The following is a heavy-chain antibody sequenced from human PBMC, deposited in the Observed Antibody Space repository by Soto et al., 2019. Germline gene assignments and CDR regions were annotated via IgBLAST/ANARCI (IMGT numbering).Heavy chain of an antibody. CDR1: GFTFGDYA. J-gene: IGHJ6*02. CDR3: TRGIAARYYYYYGMDA. Sequence: GGSLRLSCTASGFTFGDYAMSWVRQAPGKGLEWVGFIRSKAYGGTTEYAASVKGRFTISRDDSKSIAYLQMNSLKTEDTAVYYCTRGIAARYYYYYGMDAWGQGTTVTVSS. V-gene: IGHV3-49*04. CDR2: IRSKAYGGTT. D-gene: IGHD6-6*01.